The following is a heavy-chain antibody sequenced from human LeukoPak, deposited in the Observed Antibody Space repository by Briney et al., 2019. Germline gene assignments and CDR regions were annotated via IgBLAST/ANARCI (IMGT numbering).Heavy chain of an antibody. CDR1: GFTFSDYY. J-gene: IGHJ4*02. Sequence: GGSLRLSCAASGFTFSDYYMSWIRQAPGKGLEWVSYISSGSTIYYADSVKGRFTISRDNAKNSLYLQMNSLRAEDTAVYYCARVEKGYWGQGTLVTVSS. V-gene: IGHV3-11*04. CDR2: ISSGSTI. CDR3: ARVEKGY.